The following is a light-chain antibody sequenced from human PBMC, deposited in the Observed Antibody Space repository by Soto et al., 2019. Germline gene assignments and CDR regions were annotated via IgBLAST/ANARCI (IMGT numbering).Light chain of an antibody. J-gene: IGKJ1*01. CDR3: QQYNSYS. CDR2: DAS. V-gene: IGKV1-5*01. Sequence: RVTITFPSSQSNSRWLALYHQKPVKSPKHLIYDASSLESGVPSRFSGSGSGTEFTLTISSLQPDDFATYYCQQYNSYSFGQGTKVDIK. CDR1: QSNSRW.